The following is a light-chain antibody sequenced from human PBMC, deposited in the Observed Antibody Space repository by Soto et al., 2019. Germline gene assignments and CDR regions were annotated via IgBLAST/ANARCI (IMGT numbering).Light chain of an antibody. CDR3: QQYNSYSGT. CDR2: DAS. V-gene: IGKV1-5*01. CDR1: QSTSSW. Sequence: DIQTTRSPSALSASVGDRVTITCRASQSTSSWLAWYQQKPGKAPKLLIYDASSLDSGVPSRFSGSGSGTEFALTISSLQPDDFATYYCQQYNSYSGTFGQGTKVDIK. J-gene: IGKJ1*01.